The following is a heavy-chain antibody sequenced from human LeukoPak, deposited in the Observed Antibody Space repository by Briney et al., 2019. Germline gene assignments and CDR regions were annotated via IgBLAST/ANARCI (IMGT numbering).Heavy chain of an antibody. CDR1: GYTFTGYY. CDR3: ARPHDPYIWGSYCFDY. V-gene: IGHV1-2*02. J-gene: IGHJ4*02. CDR2: INPNSGGT. Sequence: GASVKASCKASGYTFTGYYIHWVRQAPGQGLEWMGWINPNSGGTHYAQKFQGRVTMTRDTSISTAHMELSRLRSDDTAVYYCARPHDPYIWGSYCFDYWGQGTLVTVSS. D-gene: IGHD3-16*01.